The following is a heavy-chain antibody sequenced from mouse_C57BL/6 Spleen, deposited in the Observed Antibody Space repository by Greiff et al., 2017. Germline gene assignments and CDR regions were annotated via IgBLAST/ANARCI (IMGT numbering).Heavy chain of an antibody. J-gene: IGHJ2*01. CDR2: IYPGDGDT. Sequence: QVQLQQSGPELVKPGASVKISCKASGYAFSSSWMNWVKQRPGKGLEWIGRIYPGDGDTNYNGKFKGKATLTADKSSSTAYMQLSSLTSEDSAVYCCARSRTGNFDYWGQGTTLTVSA. V-gene: IGHV1-82*01. D-gene: IGHD4-1*01. CDR3: ARSRTGNFDY. CDR1: GYAFSSSW.